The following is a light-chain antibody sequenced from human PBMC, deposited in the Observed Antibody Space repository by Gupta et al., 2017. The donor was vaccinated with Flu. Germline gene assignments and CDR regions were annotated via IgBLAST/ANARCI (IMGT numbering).Light chain of an antibody. J-gene: IGLJ1*01. CDR2: NVI. CDR3: CSYAGSFTFV. Sequence: SVTISCTGTSSDVGNYNYVSWYQKHPGKAPKLIIYNVIQRPSGVPDRFSGSQSGNAASLTISGLQAEDEADYYCCSYAGSFTFVFGTGTKVTVL. CDR1: SSDVGNYNY. V-gene: IGLV2-11*01.